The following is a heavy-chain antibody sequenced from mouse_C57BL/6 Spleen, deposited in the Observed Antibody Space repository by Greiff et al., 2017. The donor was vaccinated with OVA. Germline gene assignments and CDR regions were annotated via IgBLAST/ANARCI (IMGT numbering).Heavy chain of an antibody. CDR1: GYTFTDYY. V-gene: IGHV1-18*01. CDR2: INPNNCGT. J-gene: IGHJ1*03. D-gene: IGHD1-1*01. Sequence: VQLQQSGPELVKPGASVKIPCKASGYTFTDYYMDWVKQSHGKSLEWIGDINPNNCGTIYNQKFKGKATLTVDKSSSTAYMELRSLTSEDTAVYYCARSHYDGSSYWYFDVWGTGTTVTVSS. CDR3: ARSHYDGSSYWYFDV.